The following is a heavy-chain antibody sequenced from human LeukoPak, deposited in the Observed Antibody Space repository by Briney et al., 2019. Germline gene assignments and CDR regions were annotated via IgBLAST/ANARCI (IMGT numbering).Heavy chain of an antibody. CDR3: TVVTPGWFDP. CDR1: GFTVSSNY. J-gene: IGHJ5*02. Sequence: GGSLRLSCAASGFTVSSNYTSWVRQAPGKGLEWVSVIYSGGSTYYADSVKGRFTISRDNSKNALYLQMNSLRAEDTAVYYCTVVTPGWFDPWGQGTLVTVSS. V-gene: IGHV3-53*01. CDR2: IYSGGST. D-gene: IGHD4-23*01.